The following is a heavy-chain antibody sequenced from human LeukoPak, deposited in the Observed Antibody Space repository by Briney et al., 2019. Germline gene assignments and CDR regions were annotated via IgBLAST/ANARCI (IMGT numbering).Heavy chain of an antibody. CDR2: IIPIFGTA. CDR3: ATQPPLFGVVIRNYYYYMDV. D-gene: IGHD3-3*01. CDR1: GGTFSSYA. V-gene: IGHV1-69*13. J-gene: IGHJ6*03. Sequence: SVTVSCKASGGTFSSYAISWVRQAPGQGLEWMGGIIPIFGTANYAQKFQGRVTITVDESTSTAYMELSSLRSEDTAVYYCATQPPLFGVVIRNYYYYMDVWGKGTTVTVSS.